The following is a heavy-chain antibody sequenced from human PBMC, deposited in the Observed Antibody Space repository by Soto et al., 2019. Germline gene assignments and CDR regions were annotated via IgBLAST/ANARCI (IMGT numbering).Heavy chain of an antibody. CDR1: GDSISSNNW. CDR2: IYHSGST. Sequence: QVQLRESGPGLVKPSGTLSLTCAVSGDSISSNNWWSWVRQPPGKRLEWIGEIYHSGSTHYNPSLKIRVTISVDTSKNQFSLRLRSVTAADTAVYYCASWFGYSYAFNYWGQGTLVTVSS. CDR3: ASWFGYSYAFNY. V-gene: IGHV4-4*02. D-gene: IGHD5-18*01. J-gene: IGHJ4*02.